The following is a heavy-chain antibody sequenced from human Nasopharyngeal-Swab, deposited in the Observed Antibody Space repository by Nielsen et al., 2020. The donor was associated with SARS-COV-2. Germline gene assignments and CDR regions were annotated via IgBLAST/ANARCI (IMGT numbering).Heavy chain of an antibody. CDR1: GYTFTSYW. V-gene: IGHV5-51*01. CDR2: IYPGDSDT. Sequence: GGSLRLSCQGSGYTFTSYWIAWVRQLPGKGLEWLGIIYPGDSDTTYSPSFQGRVTLSADKSINTAYLQWSSLQASDTGIYYCTRGIDFDYWGQGTLVTVSS. CDR3: TRGIDFDY. J-gene: IGHJ4*02.